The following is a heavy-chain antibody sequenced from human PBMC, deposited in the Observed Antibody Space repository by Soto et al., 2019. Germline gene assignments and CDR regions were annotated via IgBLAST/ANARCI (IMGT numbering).Heavy chain of an antibody. CDR1: GDSVSSDITS. CDR3: ARANALDV. Sequence: QGQLQQSGPGLVKPSQTLSLTCAISGDSVSSDITSWNWLRQSPSRVLEWLGRTYYRSKWFHDYAATVKRRMTINPDTSKLQFSMELNTMAHVYTAVYYCARANALDVWGQGTVVTVSS. J-gene: IGHJ3*01. CDR2: TYYRSKWFH. V-gene: IGHV6-1*01.